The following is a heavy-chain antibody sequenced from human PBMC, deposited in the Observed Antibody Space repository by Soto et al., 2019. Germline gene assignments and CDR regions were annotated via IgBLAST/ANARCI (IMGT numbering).Heavy chain of an antibody. CDR3: AREIASVVTDGFDT. V-gene: IGHV4-59*01. J-gene: IGHJ5*02. CDR2: IYTSGGT. Sequence: QVQLQESGPGLVKPSETLSLTCSVSGGSMTNSYWSWLRQPPGKGLEWMGYIYTSGGTNYNPSLGSRLTISVDTSKSQLSLRLTSVTAADMAVYYCAREIASVVTDGFDTWGQGTLVTVSS. D-gene: IGHD6-13*01. CDR1: GGSMTNSY.